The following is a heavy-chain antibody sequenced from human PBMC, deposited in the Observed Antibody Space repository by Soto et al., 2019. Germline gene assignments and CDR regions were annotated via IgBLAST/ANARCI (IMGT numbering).Heavy chain of an antibody. CDR2: TYYRSKWYN. CDR1: GDSVSSNSAA. V-gene: IGHV6-1*01. CDR3: ARDLTTVTYYYYYYGMDV. Sequence: SQTLSLTCAISGDSVSSNSAAWNWIRQSPSRGLEWLGRTYYRSKWYNDYAVSVKSRITINPDTSKNQFSLQLNTVTPEDTAMYYCARDLTTVTYYYYYYGMDVWGQGTTVTVSS. D-gene: IGHD4-17*01. J-gene: IGHJ6*02.